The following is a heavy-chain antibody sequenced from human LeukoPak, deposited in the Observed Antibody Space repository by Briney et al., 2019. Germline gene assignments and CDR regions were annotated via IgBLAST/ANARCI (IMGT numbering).Heavy chain of an antibody. CDR1: GFTFDDYA. V-gene: IGHV3-9*03. J-gene: IGHJ3*02. D-gene: IGHD5-18*01. CDR3: AKGLTFSGYSYAHDAFDI. Sequence: GGSLRLSCAASGFTFDDYAMHWVRQAPGKGLEWVSGISLNSGSIGYADSLKGRFTISRDNAKNSLYLQMNSLRAEDMALYYCAKGLTFSGYSYAHDAFDIWGQGTMVTVSS. CDR2: ISLNSGSI.